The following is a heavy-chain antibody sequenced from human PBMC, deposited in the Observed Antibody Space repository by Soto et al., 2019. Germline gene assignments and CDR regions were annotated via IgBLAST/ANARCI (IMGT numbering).Heavy chain of an antibody. D-gene: IGHD3-3*01. V-gene: IGHV3-23*01. CDR1: GFTFSSYG. CDR3: AKDRRAGGNYGFYSDF. CDR2: SSATGAGT. J-gene: IGHJ4*02. Sequence: GGSLRLSCAASGFTFSSYGMTWVRQAPGKGLEWVSFSSATGAGTYYADSVKGRFTISRDNSKNTLYLQMTSLRADDTAVYYCAKDRRAGGNYGFYSDFWGQGALVTLSS.